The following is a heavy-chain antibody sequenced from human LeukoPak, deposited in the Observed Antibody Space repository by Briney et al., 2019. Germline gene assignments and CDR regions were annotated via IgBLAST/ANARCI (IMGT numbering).Heavy chain of an antibody. J-gene: IGHJ6*03. V-gene: IGHV4-4*02. CDR1: GGSISSSNW. Sequence: SETLSLTCAVSGGSISSSNWWSWVRQPPGKGLEWIGEIYHSGSTNYNPSLKSRVTISVDTSKNQFSLRLSSVTAADTAVYYCARVAGDYRYYYMDVWGQGTTVTVSS. CDR3: ARVAGDYRYYYMDV. CDR2: IYHSGST. D-gene: IGHD4-17*01.